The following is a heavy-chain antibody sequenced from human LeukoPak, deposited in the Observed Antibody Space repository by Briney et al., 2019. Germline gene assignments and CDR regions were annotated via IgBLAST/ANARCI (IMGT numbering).Heavy chain of an antibody. CDR2: ISGSGGST. Sequence: PGGSLRLSCAASGFTFSSYWMSWVRQAPGKGLEWVSAISGSGGSTYYADSVKGRFTISRDNSKNTLYLQMNSLRAEDTAVYYCAKDTSYYYGSGSYSSFDYWGQGTLVTVSS. CDR3: AKDTSYYYGSGSYSSFDY. V-gene: IGHV3-23*01. CDR1: GFTFSSYW. J-gene: IGHJ4*02. D-gene: IGHD3-10*01.